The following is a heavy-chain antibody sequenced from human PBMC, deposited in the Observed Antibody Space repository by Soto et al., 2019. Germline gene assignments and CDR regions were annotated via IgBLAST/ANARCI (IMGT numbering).Heavy chain of an antibody. CDR1: GFTFSSYA. J-gene: IGHJ4*02. CDR3: AKSIEGVTTVTTNFDY. D-gene: IGHD4-17*01. V-gene: IGHV3-23*01. Sequence: EVQLLESGGGLVQPGGSLRLSCAASGFTFSSYAMSWVRQAPGKGLEWVSAISGSGGSTYYADSVKGRFTISRDNSNNTLYLQMNSLRAEDTAVYYCAKSIEGVTTVTTNFDYWGQGTLVTVSS. CDR2: ISGSGGST.